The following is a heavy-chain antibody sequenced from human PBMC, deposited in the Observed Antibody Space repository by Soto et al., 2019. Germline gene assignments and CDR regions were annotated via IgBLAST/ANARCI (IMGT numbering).Heavy chain of an antibody. CDR1: GGTFSSYA. Sequence: ASVKVSCKASGGTFSSYAISWVRQAPGQGLEWMGGIIPIFGTANYAQKFQGRVTITADESTSTAYMELSSLRSEDTAVYYCVGVYYYGMDVWGQGTTVTVYS. D-gene: IGHD3-10*01. V-gene: IGHV1-69*13. CDR2: IIPIFGTA. J-gene: IGHJ6*02. CDR3: VGVYYYGMDV.